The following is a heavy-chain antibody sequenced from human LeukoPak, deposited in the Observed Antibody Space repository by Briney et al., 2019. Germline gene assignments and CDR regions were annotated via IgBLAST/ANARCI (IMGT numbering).Heavy chain of an antibody. CDR2: ISYDGSNK. CDR3: AREKIAAAGTGDY. D-gene: IGHD6-13*01. V-gene: IGHV3-30*04. Sequence: GGSLRLSCAASGFTFSSYAMHWVRQAPGKGLEGVAVISYDGSNKYYADSVKGRFTISRDNSKNTLYLQMNSLRAEDTAVYYCAREKIAAAGTGDYWGQGTLVTVSS. J-gene: IGHJ4*02. CDR1: GFTFSSYA.